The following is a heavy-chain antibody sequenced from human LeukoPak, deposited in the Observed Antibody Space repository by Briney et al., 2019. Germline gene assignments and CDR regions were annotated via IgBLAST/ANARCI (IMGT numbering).Heavy chain of an antibody. CDR2: ISSGGTTI. V-gene: IGHV3-48*03. J-gene: IGHJ4*02. CDR3: TRGLVL. CDR1: GFTFSEFE. D-gene: IGHD2/OR15-2a*01. Sequence: PGGSLRLSCAASGFTFSEFEMNWVSQAPGKGLEWVSDISSGGTTIFYADSVKGRFTISRDNAKDSLYLQMNSLRDDDTAIYYCTRGLVLWGQGALVTVSS.